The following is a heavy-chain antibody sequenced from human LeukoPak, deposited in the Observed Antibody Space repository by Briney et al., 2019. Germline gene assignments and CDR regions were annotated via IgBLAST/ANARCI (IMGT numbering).Heavy chain of an antibody. V-gene: IGHV4-59*01. Sequence: SETLSLTCTVSGGSISSYYWSWIRQPPGKGLEWIGYIYYSGSTNYNPSLKSRVTISVDTSKNQFSLKLSSVTAADTAVYYCARVFPTGYSSSWSYLDYWGQGTLVTVSS. CDR3: ARVFPTGYSSSWSYLDY. D-gene: IGHD6-13*01. J-gene: IGHJ4*02. CDR2: IYYSGST. CDR1: GGSISSYY.